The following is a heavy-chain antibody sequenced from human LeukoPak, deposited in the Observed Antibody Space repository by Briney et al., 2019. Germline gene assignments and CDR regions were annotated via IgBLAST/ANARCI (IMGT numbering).Heavy chain of an antibody. CDR1: GYTFTGYY. CDR2: ISAYNGNT. Sequence: ASVKVSCKASGYTFTGYYMHWVRQAPGQGLEWMGWISAYNGNTNYAQKLQGRVTMTTDTSTSTAYMELRSLRSDDTAVYYCARGGEIQLWLNWFDPWGQGTLVTVSS. D-gene: IGHD5-18*01. J-gene: IGHJ5*02. V-gene: IGHV1-18*04. CDR3: ARGGEIQLWLNWFDP.